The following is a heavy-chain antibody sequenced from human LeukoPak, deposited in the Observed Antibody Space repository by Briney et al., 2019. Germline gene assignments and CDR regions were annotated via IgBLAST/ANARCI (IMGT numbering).Heavy chain of an antibody. V-gene: IGHV3-15*01. CDR3: TTDYYDFWSGYYVTGDY. Sequence: GGSLRLSCAASGFTFNNAWMSWVRQAPGKGLEWVGRIKRKTDGGTTDYAAPVKGRFTISKDQSKNTLYLQMSSLKTEDTAVYYCTTDYYDFWSGYYVTGDYWGQGTLVTVSS. CDR2: IKRKTDGGTT. D-gene: IGHD3-3*01. J-gene: IGHJ4*02. CDR1: GFTFNNAW.